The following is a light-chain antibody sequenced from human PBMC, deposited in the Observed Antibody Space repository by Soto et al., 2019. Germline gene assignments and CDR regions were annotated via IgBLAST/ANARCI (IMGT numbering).Light chain of an antibody. Sequence: DIQLTQSPSFLSASIGDRVTITCRASQDISSYLAWYQQTPGRAPKLLIYASSTLQSGVPSRFSGSGSGTEFTLTISSLQPDDFATYYCQQVNTFPVTFGQGTRLDI. CDR2: ASS. V-gene: IGKV1-9*01. CDR1: QDISSY. J-gene: IGKJ5*01. CDR3: QQVNTFPVT.